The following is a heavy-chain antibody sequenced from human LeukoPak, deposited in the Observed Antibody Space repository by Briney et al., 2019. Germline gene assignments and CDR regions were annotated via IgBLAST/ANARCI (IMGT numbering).Heavy chain of an antibody. CDR2: INPSGGST. CDR3: ARDRQDIVVVVAATGFDY. J-gene: IGHJ4*02. CDR1: GYTFTSYY. V-gene: IGHV1-46*01. D-gene: IGHD2-15*01. Sequence: GASVKVSCKASGYTFTSYYMHWVRQAPGQGLEWMGIINPSGGSTSYAQKFQGRVAMTRDMSTSTVYMELSSLRSEDTAVYYCARDRQDIVVVVAATGFDYWGQGTLVTVSS.